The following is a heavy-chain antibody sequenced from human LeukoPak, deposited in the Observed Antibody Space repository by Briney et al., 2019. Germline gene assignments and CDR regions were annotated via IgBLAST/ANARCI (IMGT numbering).Heavy chain of an antibody. D-gene: IGHD3-22*01. CDR3: ARPYYYDSSGYYHRAEYFQH. J-gene: IGHJ1*01. V-gene: IGHV3-48*04. CDR2: ISSSSSTI. CDR1: GFTFSSYS. Sequence: GGSLRLSCAASGFTFSSYSMNWVRQAPGKGLEWVSYISSSSSTIYYADSVKGRFTISRDNAKNSLYLQMNSLRAEDTAVYYCARPYYYDSSGYYHRAEYFQHWGQGTLVTVSS.